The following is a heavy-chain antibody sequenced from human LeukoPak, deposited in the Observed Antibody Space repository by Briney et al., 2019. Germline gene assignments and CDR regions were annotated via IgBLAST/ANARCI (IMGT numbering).Heavy chain of an antibody. CDR2: IYYSGST. V-gene: IGHV4-59*01. J-gene: IGHJ4*02. D-gene: IGHD3-22*01. CDR3: AGGKYDSSGYYYYY. Sequence: KASETLSLTCTVSGGSISSYYWSWIRQPPGKGLEWIGYIYYSGSTNYNPSLKSRVTISVDTSKNQFSLKLSSVTAADTAVYYCAGGKYDSSGYYYYYWGQGTLVTVSS. CDR1: GGSISSYY.